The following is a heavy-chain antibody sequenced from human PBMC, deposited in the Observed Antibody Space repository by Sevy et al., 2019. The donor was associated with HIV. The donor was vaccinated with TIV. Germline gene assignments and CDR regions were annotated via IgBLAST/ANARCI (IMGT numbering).Heavy chain of an antibody. J-gene: IGHJ4*02. Sequence: GGSLRLSCAASGFTFTNYAMNWVRQAPGKGLELVSGISDSGDTTHYAESVKGRFTISRDNSKNTVSLQMSSLRAEDTAIYYCAKLPSTVMFREKGYWGQGTRVTVSS. V-gene: IGHV3-23*01. D-gene: IGHD3-10*01. CDR1: GFTFTNYA. CDR3: AKLPSTVMFREKGY. CDR2: ISDSGDTT.